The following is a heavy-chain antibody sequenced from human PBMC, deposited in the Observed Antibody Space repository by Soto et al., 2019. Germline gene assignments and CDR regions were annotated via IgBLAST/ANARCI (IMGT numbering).Heavy chain of an antibody. D-gene: IGHD1-7*01. V-gene: IGHV6-1*01. CDR1: GDSVSSNSAA. Sequence: QTLSLTCAISGDSVSSNSAAWNWIRLSPSRGLEWLARTYYRSRWYNDYAVPVRSRITVNPDTSKNQFSLQLTSVTPEDTAVYYCAGTTSHQWYYMDVWGKGTTVTV. CDR2: TYYRSRWYN. J-gene: IGHJ6*03. CDR3: AGTTSHQWYYMDV.